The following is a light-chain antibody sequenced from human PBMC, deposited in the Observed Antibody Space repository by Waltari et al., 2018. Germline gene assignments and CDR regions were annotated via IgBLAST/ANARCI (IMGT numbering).Light chain of an antibody. CDR1: QTISTY. Sequence: IVVTQSPAALSLSLGERATLSCRASQTISTYLAWYQQKPGQPPRLLIYDASKRAPANPVRFSDSGYGTDFTLTINSLEPEDFAVYYCQQRFTWPPFTFGGGTKIEIK. CDR3: QQRFTWPPFT. CDR2: DAS. J-gene: IGKJ4*01. V-gene: IGKV3-11*01.